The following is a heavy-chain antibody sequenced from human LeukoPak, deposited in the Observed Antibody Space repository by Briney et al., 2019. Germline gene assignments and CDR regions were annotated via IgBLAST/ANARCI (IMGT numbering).Heavy chain of an antibody. CDR1: GFTFSRYA. D-gene: IGHD6-13*01. CDR2: ISGSGVAT. Sequence: GGSLRLSCAASGFTFSRYAVSWVRQAPGKGLEWVSSISGSGVATYSADSVKGRFTISRDNSKNTLYLQMNSLRAEDTAVYYCAKDWGYSSSHGYYFDYWGQGTLVTVSS. J-gene: IGHJ4*02. CDR3: AKDWGYSSSHGYYFDY. V-gene: IGHV3-23*01.